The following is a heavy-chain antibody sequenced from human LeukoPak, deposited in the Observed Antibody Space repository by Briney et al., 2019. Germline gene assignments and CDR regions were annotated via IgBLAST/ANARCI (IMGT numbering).Heavy chain of an antibody. D-gene: IGHD1-26*01. J-gene: IGHJ6*03. Sequence: GASVKVSCKASGYTFTDYYMHWVRQAPGQGLEWMGWINPNSGGTNYAQKFQGRVTMTRDTSISTAYMELSRLRSDDTAVYYCAREGSSGSPRDYYYYYMDVWGKGTTVTVSS. CDR2: INPNSGGT. CDR3: AREGSSGSPRDYYYYYMDV. CDR1: GYTFTDYY. V-gene: IGHV1-2*02.